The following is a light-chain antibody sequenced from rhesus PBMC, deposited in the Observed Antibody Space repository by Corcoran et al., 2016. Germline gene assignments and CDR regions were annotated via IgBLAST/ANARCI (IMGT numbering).Light chain of an antibody. CDR3: QQYDSWPLT. V-gene: IGKV3-42*02. J-gene: IGKJ4*01. CDR1: QSVSRT. Sequence: EIVMTQSPATLSLSPGERATLSCRARQSVSRTLACYQKKPGQAPRLLIYGPSSRAPDIPGRFTGSGSGTDFTFTISSLEPEDCAGYECQQYDSWPLTFGGGTKVEIK. CDR2: GPS.